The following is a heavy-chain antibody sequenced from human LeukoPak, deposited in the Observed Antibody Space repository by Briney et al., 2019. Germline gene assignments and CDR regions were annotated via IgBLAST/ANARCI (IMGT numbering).Heavy chain of an antibody. CDR1: GFTLSSNY. Sequence: GGSLRLSCAASGFTLSSNYMSWVRQAPGKGLERGSVIYSCGSKYYAPSVKGRFTISIDNSKNPLYLQMNSLTAEDTAVYYCARDRGYDSSSLYFQPWGQGTLVTVSS. CDR2: IYSCGSK. D-gene: IGHD3-22*01. J-gene: IGHJ1*01. CDR3: ARDRGYDSSSLYFQP. V-gene: IGHV3-66*01.